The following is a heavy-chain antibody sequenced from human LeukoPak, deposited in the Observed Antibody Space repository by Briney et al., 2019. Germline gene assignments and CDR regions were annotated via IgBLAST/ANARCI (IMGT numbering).Heavy chain of an antibody. D-gene: IGHD4-17*01. V-gene: IGHV3-30*02. CDR2: IRYDASNK. Sequence: GGSLRLSCAASGFTFSGFGMHWVRQAPGKGLEWVAFIRYDASNKYYADSVKGRFTISRDNSKNTLYLQMNSLRSEDTAVYYCARDRSTTVTNHGDDYWGQGTLVTVSS. CDR1: GFTFSGFG. CDR3: ARDRSTTVTNHGDDY. J-gene: IGHJ4*02.